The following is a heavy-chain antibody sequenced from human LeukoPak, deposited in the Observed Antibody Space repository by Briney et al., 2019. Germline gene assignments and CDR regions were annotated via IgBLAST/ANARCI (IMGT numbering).Heavy chain of an antibody. Sequence: PSGTLSLTCAVSGGSISSSNWWSWVRQPPGKGLEWIGEIYHSGSTNYNPSLESRVTISVDKSKNQFSLKLSSVTAADTAVYYCARDRGGYSSSWYSGDWFDPWGQGTLVTVSS. CDR2: IYHSGST. D-gene: IGHD6-13*01. CDR1: GGSISSSNW. CDR3: ARDRGGYSSSWYSGDWFDP. V-gene: IGHV4-4*02. J-gene: IGHJ5*02.